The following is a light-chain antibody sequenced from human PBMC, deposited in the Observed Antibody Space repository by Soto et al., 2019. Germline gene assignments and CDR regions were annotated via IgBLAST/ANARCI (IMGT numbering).Light chain of an antibody. CDR1: QDIRGA. Sequence: AIQVTQSPSSLSASVGDRVTITCRASQDIRGALAWYQQKPGKAPKLLIYDVSTLENEVPSRFSGSSSGTQFTLTISSLQPEDFGPYYCQHFNSYPITFGHGTRLEIK. CDR2: DVS. V-gene: IGKV1-13*02. CDR3: QHFNSYPIT. J-gene: IGKJ5*01.